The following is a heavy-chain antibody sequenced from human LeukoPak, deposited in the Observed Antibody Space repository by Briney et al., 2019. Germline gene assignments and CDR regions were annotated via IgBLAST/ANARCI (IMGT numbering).Heavy chain of an antibody. CDR2: ISYDGSNT. V-gene: IGHV3-30-3*01. Sequence: PGRSLRLSCAASGFTFSSYAMHWVRQAPGKGLEWVAVISYDGSNTYSADSVKGRFTISRDSSKNTLYLQMNSLRAEDTAVYYCARDCYDYVWGSAFDYWGQGTLVTVSS. CDR1: GFTFSSYA. CDR3: ARDCYDYVWGSAFDY. J-gene: IGHJ4*02. D-gene: IGHD3-16*01.